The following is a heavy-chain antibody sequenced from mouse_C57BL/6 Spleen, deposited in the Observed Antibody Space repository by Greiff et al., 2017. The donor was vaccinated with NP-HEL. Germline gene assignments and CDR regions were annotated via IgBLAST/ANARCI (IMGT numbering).Heavy chain of an antibody. CDR2: IYPGSGNT. CDR1: GYTFTDYY. J-gene: IGHJ2*01. V-gene: IGHV1-76*01. CDR3: ARWYDYDDY. Sequence: QVQLQQSGAELVRPGASVKLSCKASGYTFTDYYINWVKQRPGQGLEWIARIYPGSGNTYYNEKFKGKATLTAEKSSSTAYMQLSSLTSEDSAVYFCARWYDYDDYWGQGTTLTVSS. D-gene: IGHD2-4*01.